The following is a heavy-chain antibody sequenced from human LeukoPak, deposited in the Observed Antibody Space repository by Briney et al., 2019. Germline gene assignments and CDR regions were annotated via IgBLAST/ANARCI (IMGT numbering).Heavy chain of an antibody. CDR3: ARLIGLGEVPPYFDS. D-gene: IGHD3-16*01. CDR2: GHKSGST. V-gene: IGHV4-59*01. J-gene: IGHJ4*02. CDR1: GASISSDY. Sequence: SEILSLTCTVSGASISSDYWTWIRQPPGKGLEWIGCGHKSGSTHYNPSLRSRVTISVDTSKSQFSLKLNSVTAADTAVYYCARLIGLGEVPPYFDSWGQGRLVTVSS.